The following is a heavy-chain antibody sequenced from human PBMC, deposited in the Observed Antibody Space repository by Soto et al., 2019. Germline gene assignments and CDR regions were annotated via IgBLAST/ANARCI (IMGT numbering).Heavy chain of an antibody. CDR1: GGSFSGYY. CDR2: INHSGST. CDR3: ARVEARSPIAS. Sequence: QVQLQQWGAGLSKPSETLSLTCAVYGGSFSGYYWNWIRQSPGKGLEWIGEINHSGSTNYNPSLKRRLPISVATSKNQSFLKLRSVTAADTAVYYCARVEARSPIASWGRGTPVTVSS. J-gene: IGHJ5*01. V-gene: IGHV4-34*01.